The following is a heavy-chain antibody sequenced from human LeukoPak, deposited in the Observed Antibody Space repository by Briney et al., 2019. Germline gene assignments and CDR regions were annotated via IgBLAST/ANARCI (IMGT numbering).Heavy chain of an antibody. D-gene: IGHD7-27*01. CDR1: GGTFSSYA. Sequence: ASVKVSCKASGGTFSSYAISWVRQAPGQGLEWMGIINPSGGSTSYAQKFQGRVTMTRSASINTAYMELSNLRSEDTAVYYCARAPRSWGFDYWGQGTLVTVSS. CDR2: INPSGGST. V-gene: IGHV1-46*01. J-gene: IGHJ4*02. CDR3: ARAPRSWGFDY.